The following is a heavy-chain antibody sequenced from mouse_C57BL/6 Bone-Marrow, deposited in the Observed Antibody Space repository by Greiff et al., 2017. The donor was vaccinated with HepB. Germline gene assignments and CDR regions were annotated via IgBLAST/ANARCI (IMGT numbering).Heavy chain of an antibody. CDR3: ASVVDYFGSCSDWYFDV. CDR1: GFTFSDYY. D-gene: IGHD1-1*01. J-gene: IGHJ1*03. Sequence: EVMLVESEGGLVQPGSSMKLSCTASGFTFSDYYMAWVRQVPEKGLEWVANINYDGSSTYYLDSLKSRSIIARDNAKNILYLEMSSLKSEDTATYYCASVVDYFGSCSDWYFDVWGTGTTVTVSS. CDR2: INYDGSST. V-gene: IGHV5-16*01.